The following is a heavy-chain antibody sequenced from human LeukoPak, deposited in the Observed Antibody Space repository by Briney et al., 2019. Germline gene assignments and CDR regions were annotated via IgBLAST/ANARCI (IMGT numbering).Heavy chain of an antibody. Sequence: GGSLRLSCAASGFTFSSYWMSWVRQAPGKGLEWVANIKQDGSEKYYVDSVKGRFTISRDNAKNSLYLQMNSLRAEVTAVYYCARDRGPTDRGAFDIWGQGTMVTVSS. J-gene: IGHJ3*02. CDR1: GFTFSSYW. V-gene: IGHV3-7*01. CDR2: IKQDGSEK. D-gene: IGHD2-21*02. CDR3: ARDRGPTDRGAFDI.